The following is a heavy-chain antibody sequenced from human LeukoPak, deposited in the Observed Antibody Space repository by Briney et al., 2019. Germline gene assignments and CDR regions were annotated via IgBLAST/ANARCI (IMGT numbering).Heavy chain of an antibody. CDR3: ARGDRWYYDFWRPYYYYMDV. J-gene: IGHJ6*03. Sequence: SETLSLTCTVSGGSISSSSYYWGWIRQPPGKGLEWIGNMYYSGSTYYNPSLKSRVTISVDTSNNQFSLKLSSVTAADTAVYYCARGDRWYYDFWRPYYYYMDVWGKGTTVTVSS. V-gene: IGHV4-39*07. D-gene: IGHD3-3*01. CDR1: GGSISSSSYY. CDR2: MYYSGST.